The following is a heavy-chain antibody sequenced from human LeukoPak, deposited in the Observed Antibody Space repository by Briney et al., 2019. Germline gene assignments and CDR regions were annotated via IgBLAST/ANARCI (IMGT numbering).Heavy chain of an antibody. Sequence: PGGSLRLSCAASGFTFSSYWMSWVRQAPGKGPEWVANIKQDGSEKYYVDSVKGRFTISRDNAKNSLYLQMNSLRAEDTAVYYCARGVAARGSAFDIWGQGTMVTVSS. D-gene: IGHD6-6*01. J-gene: IGHJ3*02. CDR3: ARGVAARGSAFDI. V-gene: IGHV3-7*04. CDR1: GFTFSSYW. CDR2: IKQDGSEK.